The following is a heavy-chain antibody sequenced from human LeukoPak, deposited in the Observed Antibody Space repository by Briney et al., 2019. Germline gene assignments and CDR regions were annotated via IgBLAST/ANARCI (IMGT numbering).Heavy chain of an antibody. CDR3: ARASYDFWSGYHLDY. CDR2: ISYSGST. J-gene: IGHJ4*02. Sequence: PSETLSLTCTVSGGSISSSSYYWGWIRQPPGKGLEWIGSISYSGSTYYNPSLKSRVTFSVDTSKNQFSLKLSSVTAADTAVYYCARASYDFWSGYHLDYWGQGTLVTVSS. D-gene: IGHD3-3*01. CDR1: GGSISSSSYY. V-gene: IGHV4-39*07.